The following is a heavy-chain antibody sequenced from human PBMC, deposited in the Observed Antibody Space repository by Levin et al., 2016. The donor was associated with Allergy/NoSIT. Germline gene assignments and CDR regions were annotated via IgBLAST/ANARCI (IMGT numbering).Heavy chain of an antibody. D-gene: IGHD3-16*01. V-gene: IGHV3-23*01. J-gene: IGHJ6*03. CDR2: ISASTLST. CDR1: GFTFSTYA. Sequence: GGSLRLSCAASGFTFSTYALSWVRQAPGKGLEWVSSISASTLSTWYADSVKGRFTISRDTSRDTSKTTLYLQMNSLKVEDTAVYYCAKWGYYFYYYMEVWGEGTTVTVSS. CDR3: AKWGYYFYYYMEV.